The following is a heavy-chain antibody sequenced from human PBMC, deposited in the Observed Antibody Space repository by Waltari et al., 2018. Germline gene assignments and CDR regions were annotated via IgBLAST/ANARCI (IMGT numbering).Heavy chain of an antibody. J-gene: IGHJ4*02. CDR3: ARDPTVATPVGY. D-gene: IGHD4-17*01. Sequence: QVQLQESGPGLVKPSETLSLTCTVSGASVSSHFWSWIRQPAGKGLEWIGRIYNGGNPTNDNSSLKSRVTMSINTSANKLSLKLTSVTAADTAVYYCARDPTVATPVGYWGQGTLVTVSS. CDR1: GASVSSHF. CDR2: IYNGGNPT. V-gene: IGHV4-4*07.